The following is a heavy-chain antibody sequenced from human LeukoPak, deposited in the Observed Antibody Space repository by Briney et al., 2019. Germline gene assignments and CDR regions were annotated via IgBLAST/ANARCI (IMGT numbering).Heavy chain of an antibody. J-gene: IGHJ3*02. CDR3: ARVEWRWLQARSGAFDI. CDR1: GGSISSGSYY. Sequence: SETLSLTCTVSGGSISSGSYYWSWIRQPAGKGLEWIGRIYTSGSTNYNPSLKSRVTISVDTSKNQFSLKLSSVTAADTAVYYCARVEWRWLQARSGAFDIWGQGTMVTVSS. CDR2: IYTSGST. D-gene: IGHD5-24*01. V-gene: IGHV4-61*02.